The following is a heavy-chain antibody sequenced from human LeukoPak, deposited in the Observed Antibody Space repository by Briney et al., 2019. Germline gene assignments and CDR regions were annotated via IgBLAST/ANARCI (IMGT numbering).Heavy chain of an antibody. CDR1: GFTFSSYA. J-gene: IGHJ4*02. V-gene: IGHV3-30-3*01. Sequence: GGSLRLSCAASGFTFSSYAMHWVRQAPGKWLEWVAVISYDGSNKYYADSVKGRFTISRDKSKNTLYLQMNSLRAEDTAVYYCARDGGYSSGWGLDYWGQGTLVTVSS. CDR2: ISYDGSNK. D-gene: IGHD6-19*01. CDR3: ARDGGYSSGWGLDY.